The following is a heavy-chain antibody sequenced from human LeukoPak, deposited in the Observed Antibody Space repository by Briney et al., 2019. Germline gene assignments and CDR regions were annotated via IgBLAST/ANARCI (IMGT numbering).Heavy chain of an antibody. Sequence: GESLKISCKGSGYSFTSYWIGWVRQMPGKGLEWMGVIYPGDSDTRYSPSFQGQVTTSADKSISTAYLQWSSLKASDTAIYYCARDRYSAYDWNYWGQGTLVTVSS. CDR2: IYPGDSDT. J-gene: IGHJ4*02. V-gene: IGHV5-51*01. CDR3: ARDRYSAYDWNY. CDR1: GYSFTSYW. D-gene: IGHD5-12*01.